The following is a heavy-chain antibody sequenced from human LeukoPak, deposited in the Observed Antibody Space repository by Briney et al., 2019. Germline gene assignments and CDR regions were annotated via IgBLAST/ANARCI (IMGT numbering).Heavy chain of an antibody. CDR2: IYHSGST. J-gene: IGHJ4*02. V-gene: IGHV4-38-2*02. Sequence: SETLSLTCTVSGYSISSGYYWGWIRQPPDKGLEWIGTIYHSGSTYYKSSLKSRVTISVDTSKNQFSLKLSSVTAADTAVYYCAREGTMVRGVFGYWGQGTLVTVSS. D-gene: IGHD3-10*01. CDR1: GYSISSGYY. CDR3: AREGTMVRGVFGY.